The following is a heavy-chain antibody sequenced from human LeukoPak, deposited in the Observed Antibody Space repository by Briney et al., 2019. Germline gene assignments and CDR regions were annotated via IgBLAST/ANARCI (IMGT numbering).Heavy chain of an antibody. Sequence: GGSLRPSCAASGFTFSSYAMHWVRQAPGKGLEWVAVISYDGSNKYYADSVKGRFTISRDNSKNTLYLQMNSLKTEDTAVYYCTTDYFWSGYYTGPVYWGQGTLVTVSS. CDR1: GFTFSSYA. J-gene: IGHJ4*02. CDR2: ISYDGSNK. V-gene: IGHV3-30-3*01. CDR3: TTDYFWSGYYTGPVY. D-gene: IGHD3-3*01.